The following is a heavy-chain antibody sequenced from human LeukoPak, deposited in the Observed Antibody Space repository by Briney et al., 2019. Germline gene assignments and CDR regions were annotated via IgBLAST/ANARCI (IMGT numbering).Heavy chain of an antibody. Sequence: GGSLRLSCAASRFTFSIYSMHWVRQAPGKGLEWVAVISYGGSNKYYADSVKGRFTVSRDNSKSTLYLHMDSLKPEDTAVYYCARHFDTYNSDSKPLDYWGQGTLVIVSS. CDR1: RFTFSIYS. V-gene: IGHV3-30-3*01. D-gene: IGHD2/OR15-2a*01. CDR3: ARHFDTYNSDSKPLDY. CDR2: ISYGGSNK. J-gene: IGHJ4*02.